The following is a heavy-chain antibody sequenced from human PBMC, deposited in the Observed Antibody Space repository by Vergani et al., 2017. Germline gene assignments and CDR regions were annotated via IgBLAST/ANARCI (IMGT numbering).Heavy chain of an antibody. CDR2: ISWNSGSI. V-gene: IGHV3-9*01. J-gene: IGHJ5*02. CDR1: GFTFDDYA. CDR3: AKDIAAAVTGGWFDP. Sequence: EVQLVESGGGLVQPGRSLRLSCAASGFTFDDYAMHWVRQAPGKGLEWVSGISWNSGSIGYADSVKGRFTISRDNAKNSLYLQMNSLRAEDTALYYCAKDIAAAVTGGWFDPWGQGTLVTVSS. D-gene: IGHD6-13*01.